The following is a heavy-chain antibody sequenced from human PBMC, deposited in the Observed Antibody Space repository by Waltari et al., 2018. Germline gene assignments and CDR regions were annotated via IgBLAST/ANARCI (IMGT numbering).Heavy chain of an antibody. J-gene: IGHJ5*02. D-gene: IGHD2-2*02. CDR2: IYTSGGT. CDR3: ARDYCSSTSCYINWFDP. CDR1: GGSISSYY. Sequence: QVQLQESGPGLVKPSETLSLTCTVSGGSISSYYWSWIRQPAGKGLEWIGGIYTSGGTNYNPSLKSRVTMSVDTSKIQFSLKLSSVTAADTSVYYCARDYCSSTSCYINWFDPWGQGTLVTVSS. V-gene: IGHV4-4*07.